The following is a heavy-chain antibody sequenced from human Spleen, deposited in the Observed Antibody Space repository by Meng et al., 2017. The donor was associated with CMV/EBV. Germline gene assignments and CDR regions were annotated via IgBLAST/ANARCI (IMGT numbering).Heavy chain of an antibody. CDR3: ARGRRYSGSCFDY. V-gene: IGHV1-2*02. CDR2: INPNSGGT. D-gene: IGHD1-26*01. Sequence: ASVKVSCKASGYTFTGYYMHWVRQAPGQGLEWMGWINPNSGGTNYAQKFQGRVTMTRDTSISKAYMELSRLRSDDTAVYYCARGRRYSGSCFDYWGQGTLVTVSS. CDR1: GYTFTGYY. J-gene: IGHJ4*02.